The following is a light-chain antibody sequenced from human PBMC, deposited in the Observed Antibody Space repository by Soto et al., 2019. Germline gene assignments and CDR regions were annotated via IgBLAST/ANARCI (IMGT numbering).Light chain of an antibody. CDR3: QQSYSTPWT. CDR2: AAS. V-gene: IGKV1-39*01. CDR1: QSIKTW. Sequence: IQMTQSPSALSASVGDRVTITCRASQSIKTWLAWYQRKPGKAPKLLIYAASSLQSGVPSRFSGSGSGTDFTLTISSLQPEDFATYYCQQSYSTPWTFGQGTKVDIK. J-gene: IGKJ1*01.